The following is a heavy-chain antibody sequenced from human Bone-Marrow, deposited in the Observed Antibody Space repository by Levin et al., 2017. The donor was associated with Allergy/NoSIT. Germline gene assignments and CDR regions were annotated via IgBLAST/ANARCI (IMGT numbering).Heavy chain of an antibody. J-gene: IGHJ4*02. V-gene: IGHV3-23*01. CDR1: GFTFSSYA. CDR2: ISGSGGST. CDR3: AKALLGYYFDY. Sequence: LSLTCAASGFTFSSYAMSWVRQAPGKGLEWVSAISGSGGSTYYADSVKGRFTISRDNSKNTLYLQMNSLRAEDTAVYYCAKALLGYYFDYWGQGTLVTVSS. D-gene: IGHD3-16*01.